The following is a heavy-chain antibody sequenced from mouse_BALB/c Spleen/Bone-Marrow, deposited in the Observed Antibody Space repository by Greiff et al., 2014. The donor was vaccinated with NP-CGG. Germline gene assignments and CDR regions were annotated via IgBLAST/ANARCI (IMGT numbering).Heavy chain of an antibody. CDR3: AWLLLYYYAMDY. V-gene: IGHV1-25*01. CDR2: INPYNGGT. CDR1: GYSFTGYT. Sequence: DVHLVESGLELVKPGASMKISCKASGYSFTGYTMNWVKQSHGKNLEWIGLINPYNGGTNYNQKFKDKATLTVDRSSSTAYMELLSLTSEDSAVYYCAWLLLYYYAMDYWGQGTSVTVSS. J-gene: IGHJ4*01. D-gene: IGHD1-1*01.